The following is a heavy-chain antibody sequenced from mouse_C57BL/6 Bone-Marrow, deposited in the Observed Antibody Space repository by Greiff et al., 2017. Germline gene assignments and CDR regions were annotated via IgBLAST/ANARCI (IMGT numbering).Heavy chain of an antibody. CDR3: ARGGITTGYYFDY. D-gene: IGHD2-4*01. V-gene: IGHV1-82*01. Sequence: VQLQESGPELVKPGASVKISCKASGYAFSSSWMNWVKQRPGKGLEWIGRIYPGDGDTNYNGKFKGKATLTADKSSSTAYMQLSSLTSEDSAVYFCARGGITTGYYFDYWGQGTTLTVSS. CDR2: IYPGDGDT. CDR1: GYAFSSSW. J-gene: IGHJ2*01.